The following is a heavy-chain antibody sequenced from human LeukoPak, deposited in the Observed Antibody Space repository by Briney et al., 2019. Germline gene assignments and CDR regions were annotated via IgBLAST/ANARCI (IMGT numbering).Heavy chain of an antibody. CDR1: GESLNYYY. J-gene: IGHJ4*02. V-gene: IGHV4-34*12. CDR3: ASGAWATRLHS. D-gene: IGHD5-24*01. CDR2: VFDGKTT. Sequence: SETLSLTCAVYGESLNYYYWSWIRQSPEKGLEWIGEVFDGKTTNYNPSLKSRVTISAVTSSNQFSLNLKSVTAAYTAVYYCASGAWATRLHSWAQGTLVIVSS.